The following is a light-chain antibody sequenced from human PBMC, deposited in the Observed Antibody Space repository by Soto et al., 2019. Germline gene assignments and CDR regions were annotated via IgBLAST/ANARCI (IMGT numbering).Light chain of an antibody. CDR3: CSYAGNSYV. CDR1: SSDVGGYNY. V-gene: IGLV2-11*01. CDR2: DVN. J-gene: IGLJ1*01. Sequence: QSVLTQPRSVSGSPGQSVTISCTGTSSDVGGYNYVSWYQQHPGKAPKVMIYDVNKRPSGVPDRFSGSKSGNTASLTISGLQAEDEADYYCCSYAGNSYVFGTGSSHRP.